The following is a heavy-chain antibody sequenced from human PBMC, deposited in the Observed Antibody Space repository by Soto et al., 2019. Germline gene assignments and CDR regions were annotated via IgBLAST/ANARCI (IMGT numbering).Heavy chain of an antibody. Sequence: SETLSLTCTVSRGYVNTFHWSWVRQPAGKGLEWIGRIFPNGNTDYSPSLKSRVTLSVDTSKNQISLNLTSVTAADMAVYYCARAYSSSWYQNFLDCWGQGTLVTVSS. CDR3: ARAYSSSWYQNFLDC. CDR1: RGYVNTFH. D-gene: IGHD6-13*01. CDR2: IFPNGNT. V-gene: IGHV4-4*07. J-gene: IGHJ4*02.